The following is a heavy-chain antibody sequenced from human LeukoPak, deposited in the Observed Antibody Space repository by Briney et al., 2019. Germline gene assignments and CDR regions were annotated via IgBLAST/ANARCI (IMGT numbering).Heavy chain of an antibody. CDR2: MSSSSSYI. J-gene: IGHJ4*02. V-gene: IGHV3-21*01. CDR1: GFTFSSYS. D-gene: IGHD1-26*01. CDR3: ARGRIVVGADLDY. Sequence: GGSLRLSCAASGFTFSSYSMNWVRQAPGEGLEWVSSMSSSSSYIYYADSAKGRFTISRDNAKNSLYLQMNSLRAEDTAVYYCARGRIVVGADLDYWGQGTLVTVSS.